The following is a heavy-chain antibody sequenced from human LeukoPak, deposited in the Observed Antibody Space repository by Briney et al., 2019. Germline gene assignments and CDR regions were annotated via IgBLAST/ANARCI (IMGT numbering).Heavy chain of an antibody. CDR1: GGSISSSSYY. CDR2: IYYSGST. CDR3: ARVWGGKSASLYYYYMDV. Sequence: PSETLSLTCTVSGGSISSSSYYWGWIRQPPGKGLEWIGSIYYSGSTYYNPSLKSRVTISVDTSKNQFSLKLSSVTAADTAVYYCARVWGGKSASLYYYYMDVWGKGTTVTVSS. D-gene: IGHD3-16*01. V-gene: IGHV4-39*07. J-gene: IGHJ6*03.